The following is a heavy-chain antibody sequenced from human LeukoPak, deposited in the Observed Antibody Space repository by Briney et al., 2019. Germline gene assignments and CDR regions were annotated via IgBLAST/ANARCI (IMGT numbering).Heavy chain of an antibody. V-gene: IGHV4-4*07. D-gene: IGHD2-15*01. CDR3: ARHWSHSVAQFGRYYWFDP. CDR1: GGSISGYY. Sequence: SETLSLTCTVSGGSISGYYWSWIRQPAGKGLEWIGHADTSERTNYNSSLMSRVTMSVDTSKNQFSLRLTSVTAADTAVYYCARHWSHSVAQFGRYYWFDPWGQGTLVTVSS. CDR2: ADTSERT. J-gene: IGHJ5*02.